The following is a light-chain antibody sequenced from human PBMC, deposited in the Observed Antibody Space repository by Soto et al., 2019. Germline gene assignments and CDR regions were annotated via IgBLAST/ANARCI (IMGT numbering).Light chain of an antibody. CDR1: SSDVGGYNY. V-gene: IGLV2-14*01. J-gene: IGLJ3*02. CDR3: SSFTSSHTGV. CDR2: EVS. Sequence: QSALTQPASVSGSPGQSITISCTGTSSDVGGYNYVSWYQQHPGKAPKLMIYEVSNRPSGVSNRFSGSKSGNTASLTISGLHAEDEADYYCSSFTSSHTGVFGGGTKLTVL.